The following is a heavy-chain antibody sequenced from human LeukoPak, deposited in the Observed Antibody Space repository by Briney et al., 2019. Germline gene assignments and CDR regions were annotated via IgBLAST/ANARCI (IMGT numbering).Heavy chain of an antibody. J-gene: IGHJ4*02. D-gene: IGHD6-19*01. CDR1: GFTFSSYS. Sequence: GSLRLSCAASGFTFSSYSMNWVRQTPGKGLEWVSSISSSSSYIFYADSVKGRFTMSRDNAKKSLFLQMNSLRAEDTAVYYCARGIAVAGGIDYWGQGTLVTVSS. V-gene: IGHV3-21*01. CDR2: ISSSSSYI. CDR3: ARGIAVAGGIDY.